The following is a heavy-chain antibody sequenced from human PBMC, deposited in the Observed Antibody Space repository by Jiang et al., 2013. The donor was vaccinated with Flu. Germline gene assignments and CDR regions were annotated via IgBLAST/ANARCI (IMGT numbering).Heavy chain of an antibody. CDR2: ISYDGSNK. J-gene: IGHJ3*02. D-gene: IGHD1-26*01. CDR1: GFTFSSYG. V-gene: IGHV3-30-3*01. CDR3: SRPPGVGATVWRDAFDI. Sequence: QLVESGGGVVQPGRSLGLSCAASGFTFSSYGMHWVRQAPGKGLEWVAVISYDGSNKDYADSVKGRFTISRDNSKNTLYLQMNSLRDEDTAVYYCSRPPGVGATVWRDAFDIWGQGTMVTVSS.